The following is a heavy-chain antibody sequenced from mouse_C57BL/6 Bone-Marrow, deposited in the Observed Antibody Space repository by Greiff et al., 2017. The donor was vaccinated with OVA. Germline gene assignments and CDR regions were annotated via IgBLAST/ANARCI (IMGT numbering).Heavy chain of an antibody. V-gene: IGHV14-4*01. CDR2: IDPENGDT. Sequence: EVQVVESGAELVRPGASVKLSCTASGFNIKDDYMHWVKQRPEQGLEWIGWIDPENGDTEYASKFQGKATITADTSSNTAYLQLSSLTSEDTAVYYCTTPVYYFDYWGQGTTLTVSS. CDR3: TTPVYYFDY. CDR1: GFNIKDDY. J-gene: IGHJ2*01.